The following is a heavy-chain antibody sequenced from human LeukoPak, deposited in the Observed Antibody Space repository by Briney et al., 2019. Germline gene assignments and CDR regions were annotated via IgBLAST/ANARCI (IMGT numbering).Heavy chain of an antibody. Sequence: SETLSLTCTVSGYSISTGYYWDWIRQPPGKALEWIGSIFYSGITYYNPSLKSRVTISVDTSKNQFSLKLSSLTAADTTVYYCARHDLATRYFDYWGQGTLATVSS. V-gene: IGHV4-38-2*02. CDR3: ARHDLATRYFDY. CDR1: GYSISTGYY. CDR2: IFYSGIT. D-gene: IGHD5-24*01. J-gene: IGHJ4*02.